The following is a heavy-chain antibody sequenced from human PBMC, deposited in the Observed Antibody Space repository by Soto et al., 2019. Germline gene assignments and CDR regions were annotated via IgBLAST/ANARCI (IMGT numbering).Heavy chain of an antibody. CDR3: VISYMYYYDSSGLATAFDI. J-gene: IGHJ3*02. V-gene: IGHV4-30-4*01. CDR2: IYYSGST. Sequence: PSETLSLTCTVSGGSISSGDYYWSWIRQPPGKGLEWIGYIYYSGSTYYNPSLKSRVTISVDTSKNQFSLKLSSVTAADTAVYYCVISYMYYYDSSGLATAFDIWGQGTMVTVSS. CDR1: GGSISSGDYY. D-gene: IGHD3-22*01.